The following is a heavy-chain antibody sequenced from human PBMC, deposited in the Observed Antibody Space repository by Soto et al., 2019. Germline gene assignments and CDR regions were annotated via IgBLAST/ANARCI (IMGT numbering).Heavy chain of an antibody. V-gene: IGHV3-21*01. CDR3: AREGAMTNAFDI. D-gene: IGHD2-2*01. J-gene: IGHJ3*02. CDR2: ISSSSSYI. Sequence: GGSLRLSCAASGFTFSSYSMNWVRQAPGKGLEWVSSISSSSSYIYYADSVKGRFTISRDNAKNSLYLQMNSLRAEDTAVYYCAREGAMTNAFDIWGQGTMVTVSS. CDR1: GFTFSSYS.